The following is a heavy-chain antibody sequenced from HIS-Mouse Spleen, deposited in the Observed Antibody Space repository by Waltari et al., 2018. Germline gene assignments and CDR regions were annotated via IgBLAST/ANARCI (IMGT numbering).Heavy chain of an antibody. Sequence: QLQLQESGPGLVKPSETLSLTCTVSGGSISSSSYYWGWIRQPPGKGLEWIGSIYYSGGTYYNPSLKSRVTISVDTSKNQFSLKLSSVTAADTAVYYCARHHTAMVTSFDYWGQGTLVTVSS. J-gene: IGHJ4*02. D-gene: IGHD5-18*01. V-gene: IGHV4-39*01. CDR3: ARHHTAMVTSFDY. CDR2: IYYSGGT. CDR1: GGSISSSSYY.